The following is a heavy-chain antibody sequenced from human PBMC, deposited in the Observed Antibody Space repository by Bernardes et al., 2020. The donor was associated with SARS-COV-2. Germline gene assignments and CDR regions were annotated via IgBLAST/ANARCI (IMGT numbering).Heavy chain of an antibody. CDR2: IYYSGST. D-gene: IGHD2-2*01. J-gene: IGHJ6*02. CDR3: ARWVPAAMPEDYYYYGMDV. V-gene: IGHV4-61*01. Sequence: SETLSLTCTVSGGSVSSGSYYWSWIRQPPGKGLERIGYIYYSGSTNYNPSLKSRVTISVDTSKNQFSLKLSSVTAADTAVYYCARWVPAAMPEDYYYYGMDVWGQGTTVTVSS. CDR1: GGSVSSGSYY.